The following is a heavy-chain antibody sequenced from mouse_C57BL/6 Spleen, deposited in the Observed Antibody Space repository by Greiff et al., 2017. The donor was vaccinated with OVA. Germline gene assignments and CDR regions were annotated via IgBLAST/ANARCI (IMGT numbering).Heavy chain of an antibody. CDR2: INPNNGGT. V-gene: IGHV1-22*01. Sequence: VQLQQSGPELVKPGASVKMSCKASGYTFTDYNMHWVKQSHGKSLEWFGYINPNNGGTSSNQKFKGKATLTGNKSSSTAYMELRSLTSEDSAVYYCARDWDFDYWGQGTTLTVSS. CDR1: GYTFTDYN. D-gene: IGHD4-1*01. J-gene: IGHJ2*01. CDR3: ARDWDFDY.